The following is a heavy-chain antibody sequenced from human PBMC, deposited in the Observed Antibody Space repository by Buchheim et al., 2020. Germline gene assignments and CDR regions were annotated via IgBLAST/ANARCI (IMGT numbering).Heavy chain of an antibody. CDR3: AKSGEDCSGTSCYSY. CDR1: GDSISGSDW. D-gene: IGHD2-15*01. J-gene: IGHJ4*02. V-gene: IGHV4-4*02. CDR2: VYHSGHT. Sequence: QVQLQESGPGLVKSSGTLSLTCAVSGDSISGSDWWSWVRQPPGKGLQWIGEVYHSGHTNYNPSLESRVTISVDKSQNQFSPKLTSVTAADTAVYYCAKSGEDCSGTSCYSYWGQGNL.